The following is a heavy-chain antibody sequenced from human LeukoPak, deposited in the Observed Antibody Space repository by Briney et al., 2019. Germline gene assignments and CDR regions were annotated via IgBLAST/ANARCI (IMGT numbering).Heavy chain of an antibody. CDR3: ARAGYTYYYGSGSYAYYYYYGMDV. CDR1: GGSLSSGSYY. V-gene: IGHV4-61*02. D-gene: IGHD3-10*01. CDR2: IYTSGRT. Sequence: SETLSLTCTVSGGSLSSGSYYWGWVRQPAGRGLEWIGRIYTSGRTNYNPSLKSRVTISVDTSKNQFSLKLSSVTAADTAVYYCARAGYTYYYGSGSYAYYYYYGMDVWGQGTTVTASS. J-gene: IGHJ6*02.